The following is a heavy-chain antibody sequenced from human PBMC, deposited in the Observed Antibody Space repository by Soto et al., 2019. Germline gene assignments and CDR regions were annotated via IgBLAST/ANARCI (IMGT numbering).Heavy chain of an antibody. CDR1: GGTFSSYA. CDR2: ILPIFGTA. V-gene: IGHV1-69*01. Sequence: QVQLVQSGAEVKKPGSSVKVSCKASGGTFSSYAISWVRQAPGQGLEWMGGILPIFGTANYAQKFQGRVTITADESTSTAYMELSSLRSEDTAVYYCARGASVYKTPVTTAYYCYGMDVWGQGTTVTVSS. J-gene: IGHJ6*02. CDR3: ARGASVYKTPVTTAYYCYGMDV. D-gene: IGHD4-17*01.